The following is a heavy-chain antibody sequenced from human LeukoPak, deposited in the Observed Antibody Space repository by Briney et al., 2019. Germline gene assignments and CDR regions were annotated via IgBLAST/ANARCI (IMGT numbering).Heavy chain of an antibody. J-gene: IGHJ4*02. CDR2: ISSSSSYI. V-gene: IGHV3-21*01. CDR3: ARSPAARPYYFDY. CDR1: GFTFSSYS. Sequence: GGSLRLSCAASGFTFSSYSMNWVRQAPGKGLEWVSSISSSSSYIYYADSVKGRFTISRDNAKSSLYLQMNSLRAEDTAVYYCARSPAARPYYFDYWGQGTLVTVSS. D-gene: IGHD6-6*01.